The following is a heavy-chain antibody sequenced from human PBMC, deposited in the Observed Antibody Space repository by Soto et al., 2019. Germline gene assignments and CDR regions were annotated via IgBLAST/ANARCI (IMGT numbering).Heavy chain of an antibody. V-gene: IGHV3-30*04. CDR3: VRSRSGAVADSFDY. D-gene: IGHD3-10*01. CDR2: ISKDGSNT. J-gene: IGHJ4*02. CDR1: GFTFSRHA. Sequence: QVQLVESGGGVVQPGRSLRVSCAASGFTFSRHAIQWVRQAPGKGLEWVAVISKDGSNTYYVDSVKGRFTISRDNSKNTLNLQMNSLGDEDTAVYYCVRSRSGAVADSFDYWGQGTQVTVSA.